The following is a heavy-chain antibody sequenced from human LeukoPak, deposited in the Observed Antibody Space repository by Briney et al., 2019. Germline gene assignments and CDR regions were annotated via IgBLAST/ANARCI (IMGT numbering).Heavy chain of an antibody. CDR3: ARDLSGSCYTWGFDY. J-gene: IGHJ4*02. CDR2: ISGSGGST. CDR1: GFTFSSYG. Sequence: GGSLRLSCAASGFTFSSYGMSWVRQAPGKGLEWVSAISGSGGSTYYADSVKGRFTISRDNAKNSLYLQMNSLRAEDTAVYYCARDLSGSCYTWGFDYWGQGTLVTVSS. V-gene: IGHV3-23*01. D-gene: IGHD1-26*01.